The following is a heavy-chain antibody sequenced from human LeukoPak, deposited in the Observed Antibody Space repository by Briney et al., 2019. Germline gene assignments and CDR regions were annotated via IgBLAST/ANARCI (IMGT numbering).Heavy chain of an antibody. D-gene: IGHD6-19*01. CDR2: INSDGST. CDR3: ARTAMSSSGRVDY. CDR1: GFTFNNYW. J-gene: IGHJ4*02. V-gene: IGHV3-74*01. Sequence: PGGSLRLSCAASGFTFNNYWINWVRQAPGKGLVWVSRINSDGSTNYADSVKGRFTISRDNAKNTVYLQMDSLRAEDTAVYYCARTAMSSSGRVDYWGRGTLVTVSS.